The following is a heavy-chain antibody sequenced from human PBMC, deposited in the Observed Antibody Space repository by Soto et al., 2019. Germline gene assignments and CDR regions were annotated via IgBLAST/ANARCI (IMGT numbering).Heavy chain of an antibody. CDR1: GGSFSGYY. D-gene: IGHD6-13*01. CDR3: ARGRARIAAAGAIDY. CDR2: INHSGST. J-gene: IGHJ4*02. Sequence: QVQLQQWGAGLLKPSETLSLTCAVYGGSFSGYYWSWIRQPPGKGLEWIGEINHSGSTNYTPSLMSPVTLSVDTSKDHFSLKLSSVTAADTAVYYGARGRARIAAAGAIDYWGQGTLVTVSS. V-gene: IGHV4-34*01.